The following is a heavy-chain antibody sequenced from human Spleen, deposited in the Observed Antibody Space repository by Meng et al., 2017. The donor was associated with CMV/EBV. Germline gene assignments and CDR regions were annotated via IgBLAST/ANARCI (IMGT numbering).Heavy chain of an antibody. CDR3: ARGVRGYGFGGGMDV. CDR2: INHSGST. Sequence: YAWSFSGFYWSWHRQPPGKGLAWVGEINHSGSTNYNPSLKSRVTMSVDTSKNPFSLKLSSVPAADTAVYYCARGVRGYGFGGGMDVWGQGTTVTVSS. CDR1: AWSFSGFY. D-gene: IGHD5-18*01. V-gene: IGHV4-34*01. J-gene: IGHJ6*02.